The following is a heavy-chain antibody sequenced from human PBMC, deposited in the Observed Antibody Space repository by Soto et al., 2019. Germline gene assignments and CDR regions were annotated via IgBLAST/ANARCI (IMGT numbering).Heavy chain of an antibody. CDR2: IYHSGST. CDR1: SGSISSPNW. CDR3: ARQAPYGSVRIYDY. J-gene: IGHJ4*02. D-gene: IGHD3-10*01. Sequence: QVQLQESGPGLVKPSGTLSLTCAVSSGSISSPNWWSWVRQPPGKRLEWIGEIYHSGSTRYNPSLQSRVTISVDTSKNQFSLRLTSVAAADTAVYYCARQAPYGSVRIYDYWGQGSLVTVSS. V-gene: IGHV4-4*02.